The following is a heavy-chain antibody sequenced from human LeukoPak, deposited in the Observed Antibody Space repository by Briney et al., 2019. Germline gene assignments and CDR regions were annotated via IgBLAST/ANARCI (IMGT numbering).Heavy chain of an antibody. D-gene: IGHD2-2*01. CDR2: MNPNSGNT. CDR1: GYTFTSYD. Sequence: ASVKVSCKASGYTFTSYDINWVRQATGQGLEWMGWMNPNSGNTGYAQKFQGRVTMTRDTSTSTVYMELSSLRSEDTAVYYCARGRLAMRDAFDIWGQGTMVTVSS. V-gene: IGHV1-8*01. CDR3: ARGRLAMRDAFDI. J-gene: IGHJ3*02.